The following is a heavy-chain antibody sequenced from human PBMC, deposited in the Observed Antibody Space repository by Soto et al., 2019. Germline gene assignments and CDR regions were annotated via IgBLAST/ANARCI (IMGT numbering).Heavy chain of an antibody. V-gene: IGHV1-8*01. J-gene: IGHJ3*02. CDR2: MNPNSGNT. CDR1: GYTFTSYD. D-gene: IGHD3-10*01. CDR3: ARGRLITMVRGVTPDAFDI. Sequence: QVPLVQSGAEVKKPGASVKVSCKASGYTFTSYDINWVRQATGQGLEWMGWMNPNSGNTGYAQKFQGRVTMTRNTSISTAYMELSSLRSEDTAVYYCARGRLITMVRGVTPDAFDIWGQGTMVTVSS.